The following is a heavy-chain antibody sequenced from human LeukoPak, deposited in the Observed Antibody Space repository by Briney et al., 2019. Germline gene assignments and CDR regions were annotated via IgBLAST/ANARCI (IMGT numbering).Heavy chain of an antibody. Sequence: GGSLRLPCAASGFTFSSYAMSWVRQAPGKGLEWVSAISGSGGSTYYADSVKGRFTISRDNSKNTLYLQMNSLRAEDTAVYYCAKDLPIAAAGMGLGTYYFDYWGQGTLVTVSS. V-gene: IGHV3-23*01. J-gene: IGHJ4*02. CDR2: ISGSGGST. CDR3: AKDLPIAAAGMGLGTYYFDY. D-gene: IGHD6-13*01. CDR1: GFTFSSYA.